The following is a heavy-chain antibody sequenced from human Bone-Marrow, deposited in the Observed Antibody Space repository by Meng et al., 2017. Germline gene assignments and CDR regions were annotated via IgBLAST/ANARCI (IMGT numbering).Heavy chain of an antibody. J-gene: IGHJ3*02. CDR1: GGSISSSSYY. CDR2: IYYSGST. CDR3: ASVKRQIDAFDI. V-gene: IGHV4-39*07. Sequence: ESLKISCTVSGGSISSSSYYWGWIRQHPGKGLEWIGSIYYSGSTYYNPSLKSRVTISVDTSKNQFSLKLSSVTAADTAVYYCASVKRQIDAFDIWGQGTMVTVSS.